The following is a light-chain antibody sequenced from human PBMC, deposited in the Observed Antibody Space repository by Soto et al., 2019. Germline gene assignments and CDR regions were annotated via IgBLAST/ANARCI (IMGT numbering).Light chain of an antibody. CDR2: DAS. Sequence: EIVLTQSPATLSLSPGERATLSCRASQSLGYYLAWFQQKRGQAPRLLIYDASNRASGIPARFSGRGSGTDFTLTISSLDPEDFAVYYCQQRRDWPLTFGGGTKVEIK. CDR3: QQRRDWPLT. V-gene: IGKV3-11*01. CDR1: QSLGYY. J-gene: IGKJ4*01.